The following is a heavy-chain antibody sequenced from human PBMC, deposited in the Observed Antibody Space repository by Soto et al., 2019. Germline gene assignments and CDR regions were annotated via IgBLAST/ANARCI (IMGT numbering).Heavy chain of an antibody. CDR1: GFTFSSYA. Sequence: PGGSLRLSCAASGFTFSSYAMSWVRQAPGKGLEWVSAISGSGGSTYYADSVKGRFTISRDNAKNSLYLQMNSLRAEDTAVYYCARDKRIAVAGYFDYWGQGTLVTVSS. V-gene: IGHV3-23*01. J-gene: IGHJ4*02. D-gene: IGHD6-19*01. CDR3: ARDKRIAVAGYFDY. CDR2: ISGSGGST.